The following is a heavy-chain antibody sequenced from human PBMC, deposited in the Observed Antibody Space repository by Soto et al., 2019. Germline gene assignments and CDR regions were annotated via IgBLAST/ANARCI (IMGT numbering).Heavy chain of an antibody. V-gene: IGHV3-11*06. Sequence: GGSLRLSCAASGFTFSDYYMSWIRQAPGKGLEWVSYISSSSSYTNYADSVKGRFTISRDNAKNSLYLQMNSLRAEDTAVYYCARVFNYVFVSYYSGMDVWGQGTTVTVSS. CDR3: ARVFNYVFVSYYSGMDV. CDR1: GFTFSDYY. D-gene: IGHD3-10*02. CDR2: ISSSSSYT. J-gene: IGHJ6*02.